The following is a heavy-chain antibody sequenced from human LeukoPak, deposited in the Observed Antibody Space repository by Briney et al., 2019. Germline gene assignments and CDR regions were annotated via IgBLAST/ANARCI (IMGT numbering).Heavy chain of an antibody. J-gene: IGHJ4*02. V-gene: IGHV1-46*01. Sequence: ASVKVSCKASGYSFTSYYMHWVRQAPGQGLEWMGIINPSGGSTNYAQKFQGRVTMTRDPSTSTVYMELSSLKSEDTAAYYCARIRTAGGPEYWGQGTLVTVSS. D-gene: IGHD6-13*01. CDR2: INPSGGST. CDR3: ARIRTAGGPEY. CDR1: GYSFTSYY.